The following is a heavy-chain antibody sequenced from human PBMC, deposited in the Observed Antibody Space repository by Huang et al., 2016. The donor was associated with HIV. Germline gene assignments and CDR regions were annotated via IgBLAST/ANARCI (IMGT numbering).Heavy chain of an antibody. D-gene: IGHD2-21*02. V-gene: IGHV3-49*03. CDR3: APTGDDYFYFYMDV. CDR2: GRSKALVGGS. CDR1: GFIFNDFA. Sequence: HLVESGGDSVQSGRSLRLACRGSGFIFNDFAINWFRQSPGKGREWIGFGRSKALVGGSKRAPSVKDRFSVSRDEAKNVAFLQMENLQVDDTAVYYCAPTGDDYFYFYMDVWGNGTTVIVS. J-gene: IGHJ6*03.